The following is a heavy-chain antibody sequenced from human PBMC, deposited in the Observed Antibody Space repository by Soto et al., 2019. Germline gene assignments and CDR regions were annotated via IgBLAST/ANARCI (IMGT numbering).Heavy chain of an antibody. CDR3: ARDGITMIRGITVFDL. J-gene: IGHJ4*02. CDR1: GFTFSSSR. V-gene: IGHV3-21*01. Sequence: PGGSLRLSCVASGFTFSSSRMNWVRQAPGKGLEWVSFISSSSDYMYYADSVKGRFTVSRDNAKNSLYLQMDSLRAEDTAVYYCARDGITMIRGITVFDLWGQGTLVTVSS. D-gene: IGHD3-10*01. CDR2: ISSSSDYM.